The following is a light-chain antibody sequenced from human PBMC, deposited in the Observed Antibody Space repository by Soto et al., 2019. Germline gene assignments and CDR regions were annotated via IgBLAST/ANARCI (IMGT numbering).Light chain of an antibody. CDR2: SAS. V-gene: IGKV3-20*01. CDR1: QTVSNSN. J-gene: IGKJ1*01. CDR3: QHYGDSLWT. Sequence: EIVLTQSPGTLSLSPGERATLSCRASQTVSNSNLVWYRQKPGQSPRLLIYSASSRATGIPDRFSGSGSGTDFTLTISRVEPEDFSVYYCQHYGDSLWTFGQGTKVEIK.